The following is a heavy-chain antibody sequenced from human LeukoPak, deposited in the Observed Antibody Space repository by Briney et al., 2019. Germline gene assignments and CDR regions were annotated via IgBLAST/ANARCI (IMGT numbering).Heavy chain of an antibody. CDR3: ATAVAGTWYFDY. J-gene: IGHJ4*02. V-gene: IGHV1-18*01. CDR2: ISAYNGNT. Sequence: ASVKVSCKASGYTFTSYGISWVRQAPGQGLEWMGWISAYNGNTNYAQKLQGRVTMTTDTSTSTAYMELRSLRSDDTAVYYCATAVAGTWYFDYWGQGTLVTVSS. D-gene: IGHD6-19*01. CDR1: GYTFTSYG.